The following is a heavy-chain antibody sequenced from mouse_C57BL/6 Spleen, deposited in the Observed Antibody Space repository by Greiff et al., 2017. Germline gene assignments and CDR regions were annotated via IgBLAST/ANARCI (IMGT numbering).Heavy chain of an antibody. D-gene: IGHD2-3*01. V-gene: IGHV1-15*01. CDR3: TRGEMVTTFAY. J-gene: IGHJ3*01. CDR1: GYTFTDYE. CDR2: IDPETGGT. Sequence: VQLQQSGAELVRPGASVTLSCKASGYTFTDYEMHWVKQTPVHGLEWIGAIDPETGGTAYNQKFKGKAILTADKSSSTAYMELRSLTSEDSAVYYCTRGEMVTTFAYWGQGTLVTVSA.